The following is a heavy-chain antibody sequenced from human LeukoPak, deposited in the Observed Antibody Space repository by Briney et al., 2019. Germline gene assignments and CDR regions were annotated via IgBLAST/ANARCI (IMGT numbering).Heavy chain of an antibody. CDR2: IFYNGNT. D-gene: IGHD6-13*01. V-gene: IGHV4-59*08. Sequence: SETLSLTCAVSGGSINNYYWSWIRQPPGKGLEWLGYIFYNGNTNYNPSLTSRVTMSLDTSKNQFSLKLTSVTAADTAVYYCASHFSPAAAGTFDHYGQGILVTVSS. J-gene: IGHJ4*02. CDR3: ASHFSPAAAGTFDH. CDR1: GGSINNYY.